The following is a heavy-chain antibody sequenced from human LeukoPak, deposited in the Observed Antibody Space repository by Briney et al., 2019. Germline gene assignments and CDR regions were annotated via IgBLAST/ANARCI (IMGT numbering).Heavy chain of an antibody. D-gene: IGHD6-13*01. V-gene: IGHV1-8*01. CDR3: ARDMGSSSWSNFDY. CDR1: GYTFTSYD. Sequence: ASVKVSCKASGYTFTSYDINWVRQATGQGLEWMGWMNPNSGNTGYAQKFQGRVTMTRNTSISTAYMELSSLRSEDTAVYYCARDMGSSSWSNFDYWGQGTLVTVSS. CDR2: MNPNSGNT. J-gene: IGHJ4*02.